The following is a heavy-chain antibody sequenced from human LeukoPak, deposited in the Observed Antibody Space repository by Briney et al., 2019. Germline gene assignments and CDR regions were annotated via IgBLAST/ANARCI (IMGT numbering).Heavy chain of an antibody. Sequence: ASVKVSCKVSGYTLTELSMHWVRQAPGKGLEWMGGFDPEDGETIYAQKFQGRVTMTEDTSTDTAYMELSSLRSEDTAVYYCATEGADTAMATYYYYGMDVWGQGTTVTVSS. J-gene: IGHJ6*02. V-gene: IGHV1-24*01. CDR2: FDPEDGET. D-gene: IGHD5-18*01. CDR1: GYTLTELS. CDR3: ATEGADTAMATYYYYGMDV.